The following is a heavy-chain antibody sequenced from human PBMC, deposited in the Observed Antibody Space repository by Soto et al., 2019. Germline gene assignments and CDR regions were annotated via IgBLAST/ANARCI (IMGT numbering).Heavy chain of an antibody. V-gene: IGHV4-31*03. Sequence: QVQLQESGPGLVKPSQTLSLTCTVSGGSISSGGYYWSWIRQPPGKGLEWIGYIYSSGSTYYNPSLKSRVTISVDTSKNQFSLKLSSVTAADTAVYYCARYKGYKSGYYYGMDVWGQGTTVTVSS. D-gene: IGHD3-10*01. J-gene: IGHJ6*02. CDR3: ARYKGYKSGYYYGMDV. CDR2: IYSSGST. CDR1: GGSISSGGYY.